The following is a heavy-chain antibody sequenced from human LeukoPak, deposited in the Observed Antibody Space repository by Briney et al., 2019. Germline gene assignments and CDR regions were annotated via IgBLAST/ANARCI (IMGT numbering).Heavy chain of an antibody. CDR1: GFTFSSYT. CDR3: ATYVPALHH. Sequence: PGGSLRLSCAASGFTFSSYTMNWVRQAPGKGLEWISYVSSDTSTISYADSVKGRFTIYRDNGKNLLYLQMNSLRAEDTAVYYCATYVPALHHWGQGTLVTVSS. J-gene: IGHJ5*02. D-gene: IGHD3-10*02. CDR2: VSSDTSTI. V-gene: IGHV3-48*01.